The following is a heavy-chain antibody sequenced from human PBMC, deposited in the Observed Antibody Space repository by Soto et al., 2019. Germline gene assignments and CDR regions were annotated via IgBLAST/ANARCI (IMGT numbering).Heavy chain of an antibody. CDR2: IYYSGST. CDR1: GGSISSGDYY. V-gene: IGHV4-30-4*01. Sequence: SETLSLTCTVSGGSISSGDYYWSWIRQPPGKGLEWIGYIYYSGSTNYNPSLKSRVTISVDTSKNQFSLKLSSVTAADTAVYYCARERYYDSSGGNWFDPWGQGTLVTVSS. D-gene: IGHD3-22*01. J-gene: IGHJ5*02. CDR3: ARERYYDSSGGNWFDP.